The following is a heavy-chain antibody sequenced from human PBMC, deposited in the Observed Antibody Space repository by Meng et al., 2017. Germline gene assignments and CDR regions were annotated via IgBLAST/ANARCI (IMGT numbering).Heavy chain of an antibody. Sequence: GESLKISCAASGFTFSSYAMSWVRQAPGKGLEWMGIIYPGDSDTRYSPSFQGQVTISADKSISTAYLQWSSLKASDTAMYYCAGSSGWYEDAFDYWGQGTLVTVSS. D-gene: IGHD6-19*01. J-gene: IGHJ4*02. CDR3: AGSSGWYEDAFDY. CDR1: GFTFSSYA. CDR2: IYPGDSDT. V-gene: IGHV5-51*01.